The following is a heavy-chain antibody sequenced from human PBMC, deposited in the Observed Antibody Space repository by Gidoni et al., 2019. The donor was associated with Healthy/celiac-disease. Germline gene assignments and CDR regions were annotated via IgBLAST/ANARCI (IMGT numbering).Heavy chain of an antibody. V-gene: IGHV1-69*01. Sequence: QVQLMQSGAEVKKPGSSLKVSCQASVGTFSSYAIRWVRQAPGQGLEWMGGIIPIFGTANYAQKFQGRVTITADESTSTAYMELSSLRSEDTAVYYCARYCSGGSCYRPAFDIWGQGTIVTVSS. CDR1: VGTFSSYA. CDR2: IIPIFGTA. CDR3: ARYCSGGSCYRPAFDI. J-gene: IGHJ3*02. D-gene: IGHD2-15*01.